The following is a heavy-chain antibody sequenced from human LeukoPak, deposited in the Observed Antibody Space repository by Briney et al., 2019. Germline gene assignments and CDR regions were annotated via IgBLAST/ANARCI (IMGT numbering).Heavy chain of an antibody. D-gene: IGHD5-18*01. J-gene: IGHJ4*02. CDR3: ARAQPRGYSYGFAY. Sequence: SETLSLTCAVYGGSFSGYYWSWIRQPPGKGLERIGEINHSGSTNYNPSLKSRVTISVDTSKNQFSLKLSSVTAADTAVYYCARAQPRGYSYGFAYWGQGTLVTVSS. V-gene: IGHV4-34*01. CDR1: GGSFSGYY. CDR2: INHSGST.